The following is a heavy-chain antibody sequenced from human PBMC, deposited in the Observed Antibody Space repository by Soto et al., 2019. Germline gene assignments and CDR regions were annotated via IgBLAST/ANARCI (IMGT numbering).Heavy chain of an antibody. CDR2: ISGSGGST. D-gene: IGHD1-26*01. Sequence: SGGSLRLSCAASGFTFSSYAMSWVRQAPGKGLEWVSAISGSGGSTYYADSVKGRFTISRDNSKNTLYLQMNSLRAEDTAVYYCAKVSVYSGSPFDYWGQGTLVTVSS. CDR3: AKVSVYSGSPFDY. CDR1: GFTFSSYA. J-gene: IGHJ4*02. V-gene: IGHV3-23*01.